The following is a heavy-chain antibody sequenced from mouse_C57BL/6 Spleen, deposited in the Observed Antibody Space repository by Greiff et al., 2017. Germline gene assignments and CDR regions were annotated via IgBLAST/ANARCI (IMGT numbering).Heavy chain of an antibody. J-gene: IGHJ2*01. CDR3: AREYDYDGGYFDY. CDR1: GFTFSDYY. V-gene: IGHV5-16*01. Sequence: EVKLVESEGGLVQPGSSMKLSCTASGFTFSDYYMAWVRQVPEKGLEWVANINYDGSSTYYLDSLKSRFIISRDNAKNILYLQMSSLKSEDTATYYCAREYDYDGGYFDYWGQGTTLTVSS. D-gene: IGHD2-4*01. CDR2: INYDGSST.